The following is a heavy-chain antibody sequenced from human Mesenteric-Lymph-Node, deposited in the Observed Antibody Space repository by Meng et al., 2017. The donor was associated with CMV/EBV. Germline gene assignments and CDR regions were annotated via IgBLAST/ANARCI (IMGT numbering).Heavy chain of an antibody. CDR1: GVSVTSGAYH. CDR3: AKSRSSTPGIVDD. CDR2: IYGTGIT. Sequence: HGQLTQSGPGLVKPSETLSLTCIVSGVSVTSGAYHWSWIRQSPGKGLEWIGYIYGTGITIYNPSLKSRVTILLETSKNQFSLKLNSVTTADTAVYYCAKSRSSTPGIVDDWGQGTLVTVSS. J-gene: IGHJ4*02. D-gene: IGHD2/OR15-2a*01. V-gene: IGHV4-61*08.